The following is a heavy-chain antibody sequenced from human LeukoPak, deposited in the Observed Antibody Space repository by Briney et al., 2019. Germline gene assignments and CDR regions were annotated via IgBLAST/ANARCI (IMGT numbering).Heavy chain of an antibody. J-gene: IGHJ5*02. D-gene: IGHD2-15*01. CDR3: ARHTVVVAADWFDP. CDR1: GGSISSYY. V-gene: IGHV4-59*08. Sequence: PSETPSLTCTVSGGSISSYYWSWIRQPPGKGLEWIGYIYYSGSTNYNPSLKSRVTISVDTSKNQFSLKLSSVTAADTAVYYCARHTVVVAADWFDPWGQGTLVTVSS. CDR2: IYYSGST.